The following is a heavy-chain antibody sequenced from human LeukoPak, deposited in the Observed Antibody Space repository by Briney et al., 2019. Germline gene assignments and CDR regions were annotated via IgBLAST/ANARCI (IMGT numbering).Heavy chain of an antibody. CDR3: ARGPPRGKYYYMDV. V-gene: IGHV3-13*01. D-gene: IGHD1-1*01. J-gene: IGHJ6*03. CDR2: IGTASDT. CDR1: GFTFSSFD. Sequence: GGSPRLSCAASGFTFSSFDMHWVRQPTGQGLEWVSTIGTASDTYYPGSVEGRFTLSRDNAKNSLYLQMNSLTAGGTAVYYCARGPPRGKYYYMDVWGKGTTVTVSS.